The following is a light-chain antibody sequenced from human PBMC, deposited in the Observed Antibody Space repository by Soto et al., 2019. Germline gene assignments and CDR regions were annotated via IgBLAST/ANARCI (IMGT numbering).Light chain of an antibody. V-gene: IGKV3-15*01. CDR1: QSVSNN. CDR3: QQYNNWWT. CDR2: GAS. Sequence: EIVMTQSPATLSVSPGERATLSCRASQSVSNNLVWYQKKPGQAPRLLIYGASTRATGIPARFSGGGSGTEFTLTISSLQSEDVAVYYCQQYNNWWTFGQGTRVEIK. J-gene: IGKJ1*01.